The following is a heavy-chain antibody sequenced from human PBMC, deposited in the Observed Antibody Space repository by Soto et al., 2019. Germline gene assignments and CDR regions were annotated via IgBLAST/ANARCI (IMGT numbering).Heavy chain of an antibody. CDR2: ISAYNGNT. Sequence: QVQLVQSGAAVKKPGASVKVSCKASGYTFTSYGISWVRQAPGQGLEWMGWISAYNGNTNYAEKLQGRVTMTTDTSTSTAYMELRSLRSDDTAVYYCARTDEVIVVVVAPNDAFDIWGQGTMVTVSS. J-gene: IGHJ3*02. V-gene: IGHV1-18*01. CDR1: GYTFTSYG. D-gene: IGHD2-15*01. CDR3: ARTDEVIVVVVAPNDAFDI.